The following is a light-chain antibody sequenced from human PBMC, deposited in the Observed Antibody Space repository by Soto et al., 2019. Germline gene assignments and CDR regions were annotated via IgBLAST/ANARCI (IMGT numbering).Light chain of an antibody. CDR3: ASYTSSSTHDVV. CDR1: SSDVGGYNY. V-gene: IGLV2-14*01. CDR2: DVS. J-gene: IGLJ2*01. Sequence: QSALTQPASVSGSPGQSITISCTGTSSDVGGYNYVSWYQQSPGKAPKLIIYDVSNRPSGVSNRFSGSKSDNTASLTISGLQAEDEGDYYCASYTSSSTHDVVFGGGTKLTVL.